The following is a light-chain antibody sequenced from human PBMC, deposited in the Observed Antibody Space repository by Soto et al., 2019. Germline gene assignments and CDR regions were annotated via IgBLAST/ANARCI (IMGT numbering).Light chain of an antibody. J-gene: IGKJ5*01. Sequence: EIVLTQSPATLSWSPGESAILSCRATRSVSSYLAWYQQTPGQAPRILIYDASSRHTDIPARFSGSGSGTDFTLPISRLEPEDFELYYCQQRSNWPITFGQGTRLEIK. V-gene: IGKV3-11*01. CDR2: DAS. CDR3: QQRSNWPIT. CDR1: RSVSSY.